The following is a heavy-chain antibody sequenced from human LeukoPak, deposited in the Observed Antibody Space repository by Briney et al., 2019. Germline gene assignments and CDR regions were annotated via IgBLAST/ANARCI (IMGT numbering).Heavy chain of an antibody. V-gene: IGHV4-4*07. CDR1: GGSISSYY. J-gene: IGHJ6*02. Sequence: SETLSLTCTVSGGSISSYYWSWIRQPAGKGLEWIGRIYTSGSTNYNPSLKSRVTMSVDTSKNQFSLKLSSVTAVDTAVYYCARGKGYYGSGSPLNRPYGMDVWGQGTTVTVSS. CDR3: ARGKGYYGSGSPLNRPYGMDV. CDR2: IYTSGST. D-gene: IGHD3-10*01.